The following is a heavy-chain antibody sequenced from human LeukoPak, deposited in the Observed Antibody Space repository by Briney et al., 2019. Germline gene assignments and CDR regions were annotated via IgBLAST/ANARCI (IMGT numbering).Heavy chain of an antibody. D-gene: IGHD6-13*01. J-gene: IGHJ4*02. V-gene: IGHV4-61*02. CDR3: ARGVISSWSYYFDY. CDR2: IYTSGST. Sequence: PSQTLSLTCTVSGGSISSGSYYWSCIRQPAGKGLEWIGRIYTSGSTNYNPSLKSRVTISVDTSKNQFSLKLSSVTAADTAVYYCARGVISSWSYYFDYWGPGTLVTVSS. CDR1: GGSISSGSYY.